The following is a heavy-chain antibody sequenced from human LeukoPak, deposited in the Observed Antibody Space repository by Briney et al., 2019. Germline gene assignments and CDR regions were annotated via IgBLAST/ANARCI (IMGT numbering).Heavy chain of an antibody. CDR2: ISYDGSNK. J-gene: IGHJ6*04. Sequence: PGGSLRLSCAASGFTFSSYAMHWVRQAPGKGLEWVAVISYDGSNKYYADSVKGRFTISRDNSKNTLYLQMNSLRAEDTAVYYCARDQEGIVVVPAAINYHYYGMDVWGKGTTVTVFS. CDR1: GFTFSSYA. CDR3: ARDQEGIVVVPAAINYHYYGMDV. V-gene: IGHV3-30*04. D-gene: IGHD2-2*02.